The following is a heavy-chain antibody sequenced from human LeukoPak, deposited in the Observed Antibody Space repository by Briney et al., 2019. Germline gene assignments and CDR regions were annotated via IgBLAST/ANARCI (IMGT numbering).Heavy chain of an antibody. J-gene: IGHJ3*02. Sequence: TGGSPRVSCTASGFSFSNYGIHWVRQAPGRGLEWVAFIHFDGSQQYYVASVKGRFTVSRDNPKNTVYLQMNSLRAEDTALYYCVKDQGYCSSASCYFGAFDIWGPGTMVTVSS. V-gene: IGHV3-30*02. CDR2: IHFDGSQQ. D-gene: IGHD2-2*01. CDR1: GFSFSNYG. CDR3: VKDQGYCSSASCYFGAFDI.